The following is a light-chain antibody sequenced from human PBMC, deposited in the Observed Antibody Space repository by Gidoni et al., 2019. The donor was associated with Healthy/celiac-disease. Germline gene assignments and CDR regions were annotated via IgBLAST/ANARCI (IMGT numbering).Light chain of an antibody. Sequence: PVLTQSSSSSSSMGSLVKLTCTLSSGHSCYIIAWHQQQPGKAPRYLMKLEGSGSYNKGSGVPDRFSGSSSGADRYLTISNLQSEDEADYYCETWDSNTHRVFGGGTKLTVL. CDR2: LEGSGSY. J-gene: IGLJ3*02. V-gene: IGLV4-60*03. CDR1: SGHSCYI. CDR3: ETWDSNTHRV.